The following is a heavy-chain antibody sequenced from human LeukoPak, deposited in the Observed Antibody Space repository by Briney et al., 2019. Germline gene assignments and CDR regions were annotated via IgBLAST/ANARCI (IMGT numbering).Heavy chain of an antibody. J-gene: IGHJ4*02. D-gene: IGHD3-3*01. CDR1: GGSISSYY. V-gene: IGHV4-59*12. Sequence: PSETLSLTCTVSGGSISSYYWSWIRQPPGKGLEWIGYIYYSGSTNYNPSLKSRVTISVDTSKNQFSLKLSSVTAADTAVYYCALTYYDFWSGYYPASFDYWGQGTLVTVSS. CDR2: IYYSGST. CDR3: ALTYYDFWSGYYPASFDY.